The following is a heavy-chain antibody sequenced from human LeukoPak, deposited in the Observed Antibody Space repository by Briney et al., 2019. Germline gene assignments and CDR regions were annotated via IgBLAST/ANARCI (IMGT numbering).Heavy chain of an antibody. CDR3: AKEGSSWFPYDAFDI. Sequence: GGSLRLSCAASGFTFSSYWMHWVRQAPGKGLEWVSYISSSGSTIYYADSVKGRFTISRDNSKNTLYLQMNSLRAEDTAVYYCAKEGSSWFPYDAFDIWGQGTMVTVSS. V-gene: IGHV3-48*01. J-gene: IGHJ3*02. D-gene: IGHD6-13*01. CDR1: GFTFSSYW. CDR2: ISSSGSTI.